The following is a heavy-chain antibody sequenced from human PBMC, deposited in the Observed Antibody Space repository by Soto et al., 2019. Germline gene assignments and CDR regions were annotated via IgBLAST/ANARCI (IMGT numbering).Heavy chain of an antibody. J-gene: IGHJ4*02. CDR3: ARDNGYYDF. CDR2: ISTNSGNT. D-gene: IGHD2-8*01. CDR1: GYTFSRYS. V-gene: IGHV1-18*01. Sequence: ASVKVSCKTSGYTFSRYSINWVRQAPGQGLEWMAWISTNSGNTHYAERLQGRVTVTLDKTARTAFMEMWGLTSDDTAVYFCARDNGYYDFWGQGTLVTVSS.